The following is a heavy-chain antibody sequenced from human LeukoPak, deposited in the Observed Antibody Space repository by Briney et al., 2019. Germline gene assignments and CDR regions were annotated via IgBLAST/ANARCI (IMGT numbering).Heavy chain of an antibody. V-gene: IGHV3-21*01. D-gene: IGHD6-13*01. Sequence: GGSLRLSCAASGFTFSSYSMNWVRQAPGKGLEWVSSISSSSSYIYYADSVKGRFTISRDNAKNSLYLQMNSLKAEDTAVYYCARGAPSIAAAGAFDYWGQGTLVTVSS. CDR3: ARGAPSIAAAGAFDY. CDR1: GFTFSSYS. CDR2: ISSSSSYI. J-gene: IGHJ4*02.